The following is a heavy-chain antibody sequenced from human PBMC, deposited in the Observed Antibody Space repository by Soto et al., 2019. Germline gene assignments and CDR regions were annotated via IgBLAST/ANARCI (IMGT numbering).Heavy chain of an antibody. J-gene: IGHJ6*02. V-gene: IGHV4-39*01. D-gene: IGHD6-6*01. Sequence: SETLALTCTVSGGSISSRSHYWGWIRQPPWGGLEWFGSIYYSGSTDYNPSLNSRVTISVDTSKSQFSLKLSSVTAADTAVYYCARVISSSSSLGLRYYYYGMDVWGQGTTVTVSS. CDR2: IYYSGST. CDR1: GGSISSRSHY. CDR3: ARVISSSSSLGLRYYYYGMDV.